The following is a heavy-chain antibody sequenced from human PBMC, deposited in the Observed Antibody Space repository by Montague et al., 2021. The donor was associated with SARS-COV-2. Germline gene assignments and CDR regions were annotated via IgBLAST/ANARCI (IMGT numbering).Heavy chain of an antibody. J-gene: IGHJ4*02. CDR2: MFTSGST. Sequence: TPSLTCTVSGASISNPTYSWGWIRQPAGKELERIGRMFTSGSTTYNPSLKSRVTISVDTSKNQFSLRLNSVTAADTAVYYCVREGGSMTFDYWGQGILVTVSS. CDR1: GASISNPTYS. D-gene: IGHD1-26*01. CDR3: VREGGSMTFDY. V-gene: IGHV4-61*02.